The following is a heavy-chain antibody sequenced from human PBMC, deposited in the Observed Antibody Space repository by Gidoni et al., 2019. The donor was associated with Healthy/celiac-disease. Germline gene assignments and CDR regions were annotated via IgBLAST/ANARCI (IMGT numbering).Heavy chain of an antibody. Sequence: QVQLVESGGGVVQPGRSLRLSCAASGFTFSSYGMHWVRQAPGKGLEWVAVISYDGSNKYYADSVKGRFTISRDNSKNTLYLQMNSLRAEDTAVYYCAKDSGAGYNYVPDYWGQGTLVTVSS. CDR3: AKDSGAGYNYVPDY. V-gene: IGHV3-30*18. J-gene: IGHJ4*02. D-gene: IGHD5-12*01. CDR1: GFTFSSYG. CDR2: ISYDGSNK.